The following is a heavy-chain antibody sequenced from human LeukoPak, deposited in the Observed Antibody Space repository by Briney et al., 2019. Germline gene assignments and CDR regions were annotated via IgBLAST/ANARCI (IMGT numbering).Heavy chain of an antibody. CDR2: IWYDGSNK. CDR1: GFTFSSYG. V-gene: IGHV3-33*06. CDR3: AKDAYYGSHGIGYFEY. Sequence: GGSLRLSCAASGFTFSSYGMHWVRQAPGKGLEWVAVIWYDGSNKYYADSVKGRFTISRDNSKNTLYLQMNSLRAEDTAVYYCAKDAYYGSHGIGYFEYWGQGTLVTVSS. J-gene: IGHJ4*02. D-gene: IGHD3-10*01.